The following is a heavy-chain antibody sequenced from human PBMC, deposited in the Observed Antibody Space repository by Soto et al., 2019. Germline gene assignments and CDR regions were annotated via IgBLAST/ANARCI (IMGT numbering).Heavy chain of an antibody. CDR3: ARLGYCSGGSCYPDR. CDR1: GYSSKTYW. CDR2: IYPGDSDT. Sequence: GESLKISCQGCGYSSKTYWIGWVRQMPGKGLEWMGIIYPGDSDTRYIPSFHGQVTISAVKSISTASLQWSSLKASNTTIYYSARLGYCSGGSCYPDRWGRGTLGTFAS. J-gene: IGHJ1*01. V-gene: IGHV5-51*01. D-gene: IGHD2-15*01.